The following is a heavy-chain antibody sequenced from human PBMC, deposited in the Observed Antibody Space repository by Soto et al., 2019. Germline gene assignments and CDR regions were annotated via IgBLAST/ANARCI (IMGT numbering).Heavy chain of an antibody. CDR2: IWYDGSNK. CDR3: ARDGTGYYFDY. CDR1: GFTFSSYG. J-gene: IGHJ4*02. D-gene: IGHD1-26*01. Sequence: ESGGGVVQPGRSLRLSCAASGFTFSSYGMHWVRQAPGKGLEWVAVIWYDGSNKYYADSVKGRFTISRDNSKNTLYLQMNSLRAEDTAVYYCARDGTGYYFDYWGQGTLVTVSS. V-gene: IGHV3-33*01.